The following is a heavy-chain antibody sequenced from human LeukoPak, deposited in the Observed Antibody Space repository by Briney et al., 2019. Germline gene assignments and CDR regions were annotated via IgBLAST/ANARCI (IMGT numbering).Heavy chain of an antibody. V-gene: IGHV4-39*07. CDR2: IYYSGST. D-gene: IGHD1-1*01. CDR1: GGSISSSSYY. J-gene: IGHJ4*02. Sequence: SETLSLTCTVSGGSISSSSYYWGWIRQPPGKGLGWIGSIYYSGSTYYNPSLKSRVTISVDTSKNQFSLKLSSVTAADTAVYYCARDRVGTGTYYFDYWGQGTLVTVSS. CDR3: ARDRVGTGTYYFDY.